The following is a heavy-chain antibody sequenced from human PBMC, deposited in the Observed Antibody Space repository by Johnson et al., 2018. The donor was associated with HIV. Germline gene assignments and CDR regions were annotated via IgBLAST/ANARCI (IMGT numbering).Heavy chain of an antibody. D-gene: IGHD6-13*01. CDR3: ALSTSWSIAFDI. CDR1: GFTFSSYA. V-gene: IGHV3-30-3*01. J-gene: IGHJ3*02. CDR2: ISYDGSNK. Sequence: QVQLVESGGGVVQPGRSLRLSCAASGFTFSSYAMHWVRQAPGKGLEWVAVISYDGSNKYYADSVKGRFTISRDNSKNTLYLQMNSLRAEDTAVYYCALSTSWSIAFDIWGQGTMVTVSS.